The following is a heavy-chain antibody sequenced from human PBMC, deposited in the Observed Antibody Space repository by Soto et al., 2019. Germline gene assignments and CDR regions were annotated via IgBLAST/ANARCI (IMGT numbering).Heavy chain of an antibody. CDR1: GGSISSSSYY. CDR2: IYYSGST. V-gene: IGHV4-39*01. J-gene: IGHJ6*03. Sequence: TSETLSLTCTVSGGSISSSSYYWGWIRQPPGKGLEWIGSIYYSGSTYYNPSLKSRVTISVDTSKNQFSLKLSSVTAADTAVYYCARHSSGTKIYYYYYMDVWGKGTTVTVSS. CDR3: ARHSSGTKIYYYYYMDV. D-gene: IGHD6-6*01.